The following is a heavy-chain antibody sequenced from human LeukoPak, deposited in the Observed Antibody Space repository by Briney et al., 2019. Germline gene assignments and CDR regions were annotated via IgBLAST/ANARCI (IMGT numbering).Heavy chain of an antibody. CDR1: GFTFSDYY. V-gene: IGHV3-11*04. CDR2: ISSSSNNI. D-gene: IGHD2-2*01. Sequence: GGSLRLSCAASGFTFSDYYMTWIRQAPGKGLEWVSYISSSSNNIHYANSVRGRFTISRDNAKNTVYLQMNNLRAEDTAVYYCVSFYETYWGRGTLVTVSS. J-gene: IGHJ4*02. CDR3: VSFYETY.